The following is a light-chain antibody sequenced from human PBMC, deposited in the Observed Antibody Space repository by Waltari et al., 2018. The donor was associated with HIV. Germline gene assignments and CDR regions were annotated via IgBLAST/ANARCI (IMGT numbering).Light chain of an antibody. CDR1: QSVLYSSNNKNY. V-gene: IGKV4-1*01. CDR3: QQYYTNPRT. J-gene: IGKJ1*01. Sequence: DIVMTQSPDSLAVSLGERATIKCKSRQSVLYSSNNKNYLAWYQQKPGQPPKLLIYWASTRESGVPDRFSGSGSGTDFTLTISSLQAEDVAVYYCQQYYTNPRTFGQGTKVEIK. CDR2: WAS.